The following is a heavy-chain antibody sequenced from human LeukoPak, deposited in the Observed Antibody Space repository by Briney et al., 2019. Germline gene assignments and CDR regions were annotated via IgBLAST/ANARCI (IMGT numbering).Heavy chain of an antibody. D-gene: IGHD1-26*01. CDR2: ISPMSSYI. Sequence: HGGSLRLSCAASGFTFSSYTMNWVRQAPGQGLEWVSSISPMSSYIYYAEKVKGRFTISRDNARISVFLQMNSLRAEDTAVYYCARMGSGSYRDYWGQGTRVTVSS. CDR1: GFTFSSYT. J-gene: IGHJ4*02. V-gene: IGHV3-21*01. CDR3: ARMGSGSYRDY.